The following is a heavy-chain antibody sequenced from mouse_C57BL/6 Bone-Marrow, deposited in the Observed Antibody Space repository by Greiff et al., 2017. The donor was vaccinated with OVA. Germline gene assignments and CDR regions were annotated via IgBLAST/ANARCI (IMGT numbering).Heavy chain of an antibody. D-gene: IGHD2-2*01. J-gene: IGHJ3*01. CDR3: ARGLSSGFAY. CDR2: IYPGSGNT. V-gene: IGHV1-76*01. Sequence: QVQLQQSGAELVRPGASVKLSCKASGYTFTDYYINWVKQRPGQGLEWIARIYPGSGNTYYNEKFKGKATLTAEKSSSTAYMQLSSLTSEDSAVYFCARGLSSGFAYWGQGTLVTVSA. CDR1: GYTFTDYY.